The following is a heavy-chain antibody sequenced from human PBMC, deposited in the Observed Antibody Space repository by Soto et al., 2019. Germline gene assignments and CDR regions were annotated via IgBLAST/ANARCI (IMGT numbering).Heavy chain of an antibody. CDR2: IYYSGST. CDR1: GGSISSSSYY. D-gene: IGHD6-19*01. J-gene: IGHJ6*02. CDR3: AGVLKDSSGWYVGRYYYHGMDV. V-gene: IGHV4-39*01. Sequence: KPSETLSLTCTVSGGSISSSSYYWGWIRQPPGKGLEWIGSIYYSGSTYYNPSLKSRVTISVDTSKNQFSLKLSSVTAADTAVYYCAGVLKDSSGWYVGRYYYHGMDVWGQGTTVTVSS.